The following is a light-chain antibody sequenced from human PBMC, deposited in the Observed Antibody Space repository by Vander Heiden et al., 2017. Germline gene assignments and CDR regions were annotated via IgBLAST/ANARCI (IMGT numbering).Light chain of an antibody. V-gene: IGLV3-25*03. CDR1: ALPKQY. Sequence: SYVLTQPPPVSVSPGQTARITCSGDALPKQYAYWYQQKPGQAPVLVIYKDSERPSGIPERFSGSSSGTTVTLTISGVQAEDEADDYCQSADSSGTPLVVFGGGTKLTVL. CDR3: QSADSSGTPLVV. CDR2: KDS. J-gene: IGLJ2*01.